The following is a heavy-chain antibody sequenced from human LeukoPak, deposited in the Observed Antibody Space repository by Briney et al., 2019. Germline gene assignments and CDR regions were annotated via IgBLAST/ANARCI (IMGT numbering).Heavy chain of an antibody. V-gene: IGHV1-2*02. J-gene: IGHJ6*03. CDR3: ARIGEPDYYYDMDV. D-gene: IGHD3-10*01. CDR2: INPNSGGT. CDR1: GYTFIYYY. Sequence: ASVKVSCKASGYTFIYYYIHWVRQAPAQGLEWMGWINPNSGGTNYAQKFQGRVTMTRDTSISTVYMELSRLTSDDTAVYYCARIGEPDYYYDMDVWGKGTTVTVSS.